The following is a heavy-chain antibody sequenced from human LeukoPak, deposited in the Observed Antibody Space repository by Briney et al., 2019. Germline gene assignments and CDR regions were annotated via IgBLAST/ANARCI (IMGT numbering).Heavy chain of an antibody. J-gene: IGHJ4*02. V-gene: IGHV1-2*02. CDR1: GYTFTVYY. CDR2: INPNSGGT. Sequence: ASVKVSCKASGYTFTVYYMHWVRQASGQGLEWMGWINPNSGGTNFAQRFQGRVTMTRDTSISTACMELSRLRSDDTAVYYCARTRNYVEFDYWGQGTLVTVSS. D-gene: IGHD4-17*01. CDR3: ARTRNYVEFDY.